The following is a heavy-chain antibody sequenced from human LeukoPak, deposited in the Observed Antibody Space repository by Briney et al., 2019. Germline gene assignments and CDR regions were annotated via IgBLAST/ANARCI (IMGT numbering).Heavy chain of an antibody. CDR2: IIPIFGTA. D-gene: IGHD3-10*01. Sequence: GASVKVSCKASGYTFTGYYMHWVRQAPGQGLEWMGGIIPIFGTANYAQKFQGRVTITADESTSTAYMELSSLRSEDTAVYYCASSLHYYYGSGSYPIDYWGQGTLVTVSS. CDR3: ASSLHYYYGSGSYPIDY. J-gene: IGHJ4*02. V-gene: IGHV1-69*13. CDR1: GYTFTGYY.